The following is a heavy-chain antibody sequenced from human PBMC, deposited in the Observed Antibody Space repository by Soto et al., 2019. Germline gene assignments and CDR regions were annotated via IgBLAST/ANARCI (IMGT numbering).Heavy chain of an antibody. V-gene: IGHV1-46*01. J-gene: IGHJ3*02. CDR1: GYTFTRHY. CDR3: ARDLLAAGSDALDI. CDR2: INSSGGHT. Sequence: QMQLVQSGAEVRKPGASVKVSGKASGYTFTRHYIHWLRQAPGQGLEWMGIINSSGGHTYYAQKFQGRVALISDTSTSTVYMELSSLRSEDTAVYYCARDLLAAGSDALDIWGQGTMVTVSS. D-gene: IGHD6-13*01.